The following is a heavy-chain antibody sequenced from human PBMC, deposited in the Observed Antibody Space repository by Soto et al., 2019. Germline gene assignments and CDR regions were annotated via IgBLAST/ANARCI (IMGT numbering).Heavy chain of an antibody. CDR3: ARRDTVIRYYYYAMGV. Sequence: QVHLVQSGAEVKKPGASVKVSCKASGYSFTSYGISWVRQAPGQGLEWMGWSSAYNGKTNYAQELQGRVTMTTDTSTSTAYMELRSLRSDDTAVYYCARRDTVIRYYYYAMGVWGQGTTVTVSS. CDR2: SSAYNGKT. J-gene: IGHJ6*02. V-gene: IGHV1-18*01. CDR1: GYSFTSYG. D-gene: IGHD2-8*02.